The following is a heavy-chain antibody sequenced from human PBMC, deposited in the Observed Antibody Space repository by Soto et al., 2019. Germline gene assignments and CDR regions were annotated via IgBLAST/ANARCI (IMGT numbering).Heavy chain of an antibody. J-gene: IGHJ6*02. CDR3: AGAYTDNDYGRQGLDI. Sequence: QVQLQESGPGLVKPSETLSLTCTVSGGAVNSGNYYWSWIRQLPEKGLEWIVYVHSSGSTKSNPFFENRDTIVVDPAMQQIALKLSFVTAADTAVYYCAGAYTDNDYGRQGLDIWGQGTAVSVSS. CDR2: VHSSGST. CDR1: GGAVNSGNYY. V-gene: IGHV4-61*01. D-gene: IGHD3-16*01.